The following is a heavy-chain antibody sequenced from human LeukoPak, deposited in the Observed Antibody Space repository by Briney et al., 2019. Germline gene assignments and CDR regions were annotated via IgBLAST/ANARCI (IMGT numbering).Heavy chain of an antibody. J-gene: IGHJ3*02. D-gene: IGHD6-19*01. V-gene: IGHV4-61*08. Sequence: SETLSLTCTVSGGSISSGGYYWSWIRQHPGKGLEWIGYIYYSGSTNYNPSLKSRVTVSVDTSKDQFSLRLSSVTAADTAVYYCARLLAVAGGDAFDIWGQGKMVTVSS. CDR1: GGSISSGGYY. CDR3: ARLLAVAGGDAFDI. CDR2: IYYSGST.